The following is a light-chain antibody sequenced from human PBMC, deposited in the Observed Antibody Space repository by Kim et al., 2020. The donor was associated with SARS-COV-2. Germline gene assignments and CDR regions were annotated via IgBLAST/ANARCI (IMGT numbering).Light chain of an antibody. CDR1: QTVLSNSNNKNY. CDR3: QQYYSAPLT. Sequence: DIVMTQSPYSLAVSLGERATINCKSSQTVLSNSNNKNYLAWYQQKPGQPPNLLIYWASTRESGVPDRFSGSGSGTDFTLTISSLQAEDVAVYYCQQYYSAPLTFGQGTKVDIK. CDR2: WAS. V-gene: IGKV4-1*01. J-gene: IGKJ1*01.